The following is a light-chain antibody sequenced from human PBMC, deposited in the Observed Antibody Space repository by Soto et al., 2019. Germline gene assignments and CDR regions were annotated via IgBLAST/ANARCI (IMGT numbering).Light chain of an antibody. CDR1: QNIRTL. CDR2: APS. Sequence: DIQMTQSPSSLSASIGDRVTITCRARQNIRTLLNWYQQKPGLDPQLLIYAPSTLQGGVPTRFSASGSVTSFTLTISGLQSEDSATYDCQQSYDTPYTFGQGTKVEIE. V-gene: IGKV1-39*01. CDR3: QQSYDTPYT. J-gene: IGKJ2*01.